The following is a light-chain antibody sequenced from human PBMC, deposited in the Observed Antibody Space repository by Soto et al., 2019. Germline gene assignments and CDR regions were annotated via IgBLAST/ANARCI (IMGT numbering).Light chain of an antibody. J-gene: IGKJ1*01. CDR2: AAS. CDR1: QSISSK. Sequence: EIVMTQSPATLSVSPGEGATLSCRASQSISSKLAWYQQKPGQAPRLLIYAASTRATGVPARFSGSGSGTEYTLTISSLQSEDLAVYYCQHYNDWRWTFGQGTQVEIK. V-gene: IGKV3-15*01. CDR3: QHYNDWRWT.